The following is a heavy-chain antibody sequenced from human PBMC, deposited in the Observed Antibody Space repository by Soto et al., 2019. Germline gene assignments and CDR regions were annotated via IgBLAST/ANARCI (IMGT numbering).Heavy chain of an antibody. CDR1: GFSLSTSGLG. D-gene: IGHD3-22*01. J-gene: IGHJ2*01. CDR2: IYWDDDK. CDR3: AHRPSSAYWCFEV. Sequence: QITLKESGPALLKPTRTLTLTCTFSGFSLSTSGLGVGWIRQPPGKALEWLALIYWDDDKDYKPSLESRLTISKDTAKNQVVLTMTNVDPEDTATYYCAHRPSSAYWCFEVWGRGTLVTVSS. V-gene: IGHV2-5*02.